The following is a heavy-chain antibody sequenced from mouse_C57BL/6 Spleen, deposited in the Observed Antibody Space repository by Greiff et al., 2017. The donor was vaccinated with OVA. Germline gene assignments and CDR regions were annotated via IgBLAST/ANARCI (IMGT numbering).Heavy chain of an antibody. CDR2: INYDGSST. Sequence: EVQLVESEGGLVQPGSSMKLSCTASGFTFSDYYMAWVRQVPEKGLEWVANINYDGSSTYYLDSLKSRFIISRDNAKNILYLQMSSLKSEDTATYYCAREGSNWAYFDYWGQGTTLTVSS. CDR3: AREGSNWAYFDY. CDR1: GFTFSDYY. J-gene: IGHJ2*01. V-gene: IGHV5-16*01. D-gene: IGHD4-1*01.